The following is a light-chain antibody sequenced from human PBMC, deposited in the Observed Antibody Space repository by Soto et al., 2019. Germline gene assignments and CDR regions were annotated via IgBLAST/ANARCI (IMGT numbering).Light chain of an antibody. CDR1: QSVSSD. CDR2: DAS. J-gene: IGKJ4*01. V-gene: IGKV3-11*01. CDR3: QQRSNWPRLT. Sequence: EIVLTQSPATLSLSPGERATLSCRASQSVSSDLAWYQQTPGQAPRLLIYDASNRATGILARFSGSGSGTDFTLTISSLEPEDFAVYYCQQRSNWPRLTFGGGTKVEIK.